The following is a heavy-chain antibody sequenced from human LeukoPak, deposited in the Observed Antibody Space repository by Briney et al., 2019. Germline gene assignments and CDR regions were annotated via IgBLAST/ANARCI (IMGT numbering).Heavy chain of an antibody. CDR2: IWYSGSA. CDR3: LRHAGRIIHT. CDR1: GDSISGSDYY. J-gene: IGHJ5*02. V-gene: IGHV4-39*01. D-gene: IGHD6-13*01. Sequence: SETLSLTCNVSGDSISGSDYYWVWMRQPPGKGLEWIANIWYSGSAYYNPSLQSRVTITVDTSKNQFSLNVKSVTAGDSAVYYCLRHAGRIIHTWGQGTRVAVSS.